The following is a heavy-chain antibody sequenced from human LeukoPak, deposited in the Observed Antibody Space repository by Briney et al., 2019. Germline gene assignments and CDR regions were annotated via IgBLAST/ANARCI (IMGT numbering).Heavy chain of an antibody. D-gene: IGHD4-23*01. J-gene: IGHJ6*03. CDR2: IYYSGST. CDR3: ARVSYGGNYYYYYMDV. V-gene: IGHV4-59*08. CDR1: GGSISSYY. Sequence: SETLSLTCTVSGGSISSYYWSWIRQPPGKGLEWIGYIYYSGSTNYNPSLKSRVTISVDTSKNQFSLKLSSVTAADTAVYYCARVSYGGNYYYYYMDVWGKGTTVTVSS.